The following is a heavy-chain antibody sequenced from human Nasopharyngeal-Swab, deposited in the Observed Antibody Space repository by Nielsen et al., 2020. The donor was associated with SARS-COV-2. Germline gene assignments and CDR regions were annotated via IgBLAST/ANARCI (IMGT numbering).Heavy chain of an antibody. V-gene: IGHV1-24*01. CDR3: ATSLISGWYEKYFQH. Sequence: VKVSCKVSGYTLTELSMHWVRQAPGKGLEWMGGFDPEDGETIYAQKFQGRVTMTEDTSTDTAYMELSSLRSEDTAVYYCATSLISGWYEKYFQHWGQGTLVTVSS. D-gene: IGHD6-19*01. J-gene: IGHJ1*01. CDR1: GYTLTELS. CDR2: FDPEDGET.